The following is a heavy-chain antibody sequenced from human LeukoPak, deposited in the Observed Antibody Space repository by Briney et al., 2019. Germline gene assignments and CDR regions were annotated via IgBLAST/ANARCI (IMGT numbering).Heavy chain of an antibody. D-gene: IGHD5-24*01. CDR1: GGTFSSYA. V-gene: IGHV1-46*01. J-gene: IGHJ4*02. Sequence: ASVKVSCKASGGTFSSYAISWVRQAPGQGLEWMGIINPSGGSTSYAQKFQGRVTMTRDTSTSTVYMELSSLRSEDTAVYYCAAEEDGNFDYWGQGTLVTVSS. CDR2: INPSGGST. CDR3: AAEEDGNFDY.